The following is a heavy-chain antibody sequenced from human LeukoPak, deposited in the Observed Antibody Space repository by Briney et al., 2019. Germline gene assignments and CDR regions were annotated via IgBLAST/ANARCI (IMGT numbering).Heavy chain of an antibody. V-gene: IGHV4-39*07. Sequence: SETLSLTCTVSGGSISSSSYNWGWIRQPPGKGLEWIGSIYYSGSTNYNPSLKSRVTISVDTSKNQFSLKLSSVTAVDTAVYYCARGPVGGATYYDGDAFDIWGQGTMVTVSS. CDR1: GGSISSSSYN. CDR3: ARGPVGGATYYDGDAFDI. J-gene: IGHJ3*02. D-gene: IGHD1-26*01. CDR2: IYYSGST.